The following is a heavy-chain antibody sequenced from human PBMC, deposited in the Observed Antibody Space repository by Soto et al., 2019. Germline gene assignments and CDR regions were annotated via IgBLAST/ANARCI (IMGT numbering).Heavy chain of an antibody. J-gene: IGHJ4*02. CDR2: IYYSGST. CDR3: AGNYYDSSGYQVTSNFDY. V-gene: IGHV4-59*08. Sequence: SETLSLTCTVSGGSISSYYWSWIRQPPGKGLEWIGYIYYSGSTNYNPSLKSRVTISVDTSKNQFSLKLSSVTAADTAVYYCAGNYYDSSGYQVTSNFDYWGQGTLVTVS. D-gene: IGHD3-22*01. CDR1: GGSISSYY.